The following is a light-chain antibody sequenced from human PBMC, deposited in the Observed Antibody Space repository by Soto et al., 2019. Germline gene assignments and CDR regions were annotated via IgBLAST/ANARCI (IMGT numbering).Light chain of an antibody. CDR2: AAS. CDR1: QSISSY. Sequence: DIQMTQSPSSLSASVGDRVTITCRASQSISSYLNWYQQKPGKAPKLLIYAASSLQSGVPSRFSGSGSGTDFTLTISSLQPEEFATYYCQQSYSTLLNFGGGNKGDIK. CDR3: QQSYSTLLN. J-gene: IGKJ4*01. V-gene: IGKV1-39*01.